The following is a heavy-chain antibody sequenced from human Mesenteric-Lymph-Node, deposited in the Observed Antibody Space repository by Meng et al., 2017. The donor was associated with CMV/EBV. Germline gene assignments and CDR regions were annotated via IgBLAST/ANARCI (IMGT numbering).Heavy chain of an antibody. Sequence: CTVSGGSIRPGAYYWSWIRQHPGKGLEWIGYIYSSGSTYYHPSLKRRLAMSVDTSKNQFSLRLSSVTAADTAVYYCARGGDSGWYFDYWGQGTLVTVSS. J-gene: IGHJ4*02. V-gene: IGHV4-31*03. CDR1: GGSIRPGAYY. D-gene: IGHD6-19*01. CDR2: IYSSGST. CDR3: ARGGDSGWYFDY.